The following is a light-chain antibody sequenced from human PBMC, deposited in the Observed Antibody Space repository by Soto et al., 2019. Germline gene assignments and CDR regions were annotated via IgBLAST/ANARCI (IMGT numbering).Light chain of an antibody. CDR1: TSNIGSNY. Sequence: QSVLTQPPSVSAAPGQGVTISCSGSTSNIGSNYVSWYQQLPGTAPKLLIYDNDKRPSGIPDRFSGSKSDTAATLGITGLQTGDEADYYCGTWDNGLYGGGVVFGGGTKLTVL. J-gene: IGLJ2*01. V-gene: IGLV1-51*01. CDR2: DND. CDR3: GTWDNGLYGGGVV.